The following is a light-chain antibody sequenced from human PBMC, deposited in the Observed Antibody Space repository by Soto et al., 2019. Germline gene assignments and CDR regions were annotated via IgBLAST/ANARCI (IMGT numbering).Light chain of an antibody. CDR2: AAS. V-gene: IGKV1-6*01. CDR1: QDIRTA. J-gene: IGKJ1*01. CDR3: LLDFRYFWA. Sequence: AIQLPQSPSSLYASVGDRVTITCRASQDIRTALGWYQQKPGKVPKLLIYAASILQSGVPSRFSGSGSGTDFTLTISSLQPEDFATYYCLLDFRYFWAFGQGAKVEIK.